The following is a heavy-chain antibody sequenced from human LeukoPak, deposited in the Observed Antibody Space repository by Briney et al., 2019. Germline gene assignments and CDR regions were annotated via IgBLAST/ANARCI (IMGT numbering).Heavy chain of an antibody. V-gene: IGHV3-23*01. CDR2: ISGSGGST. CDR3: AKERWDYDILTGYPNYFDY. D-gene: IGHD3-9*01. Sequence: GGSLRLSCAASGFTFSSYAMHWVRQAPGKGLEWVSAISGSGGSTYYADSVKGRFTISRDNSKNTLYLQMNSLRAEDTAVYYCAKERWDYDILTGYPNYFDYWGQGTLVTVSS. J-gene: IGHJ4*02. CDR1: GFTFSSYA.